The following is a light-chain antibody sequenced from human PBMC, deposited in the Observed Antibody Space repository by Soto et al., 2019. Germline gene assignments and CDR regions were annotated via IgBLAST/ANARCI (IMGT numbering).Light chain of an antibody. Sequence: QSALTQPPSASGSLGQSVTISCTGASSDISGHNYVSWYQQHPGKAPKLMIYEVSKRPSWVPDRFSASKSDNTASLTVSGLQAEDEAAYYCSSYAGGNNWVFGGGTKLTVL. J-gene: IGLJ3*02. CDR2: EVS. CDR3: SSYAGGNNWV. V-gene: IGLV2-8*01. CDR1: SSDISGHNY.